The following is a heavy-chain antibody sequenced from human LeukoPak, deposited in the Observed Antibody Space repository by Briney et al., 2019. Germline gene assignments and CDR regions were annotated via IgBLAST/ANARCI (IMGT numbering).Heavy chain of an antibody. CDR3: GRGDSSSWTYYFDY. Sequence: WSWIRQXPGKGLEWMGYIYYSGSTNYNPSLKSRVTISVDTSKNQFSLKLSSVTAADTAVYYCGRGDSSSWTYYFDYWGQGTLVTVSS. V-gene: IGHV4-59*08. D-gene: IGHD6-13*01. J-gene: IGHJ4*02. CDR2: IYYSGST.